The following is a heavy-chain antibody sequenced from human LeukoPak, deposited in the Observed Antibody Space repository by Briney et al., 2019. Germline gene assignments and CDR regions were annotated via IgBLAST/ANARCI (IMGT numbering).Heavy chain of an antibody. D-gene: IGHD1-26*01. CDR1: GFTFSNAW. Sequence: SGGSLRLSCAASGFTFSNAWMSWVRQAPGTGLEWVGRIKSKTDGGTTDYAAPVKGRFTISRDDSKNTLYLQMNSLKTEDTAVYYCTTDEDSGSYLYWGQGTLVTVSS. CDR3: TTDEDSGSYLY. V-gene: IGHV3-15*01. CDR2: IKSKTDGGTT. J-gene: IGHJ4*02.